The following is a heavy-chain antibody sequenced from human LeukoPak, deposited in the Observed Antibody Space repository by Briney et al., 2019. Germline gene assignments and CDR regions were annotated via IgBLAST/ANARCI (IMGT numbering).Heavy chain of an antibody. J-gene: IGHJ4*02. CDR1: GYTFTGYY. CDR3: ARVAVAGGGDFDY. Sequence: ASVKVSCKASGYTFTGYYMHWVRQAPGQGLEWMGWINPNGGGTNYAQKFQGRVTMTRDTPISTAYMELSRLRSDDTAVYYCARVAVAGGGDFDYWGQGTLVTVSS. V-gene: IGHV1-2*02. D-gene: IGHD6-19*01. CDR2: INPNGGGT.